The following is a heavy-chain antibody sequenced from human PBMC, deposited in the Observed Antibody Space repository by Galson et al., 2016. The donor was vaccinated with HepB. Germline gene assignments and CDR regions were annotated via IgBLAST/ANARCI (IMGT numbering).Heavy chain of an antibody. J-gene: IGHJ6*02. CDR3: ARHCLTGSSWYIAWYYYSLLDV. CDR2: IYYSGNT. Sequence: ETLSLTCTVSGGSIRSSDYYWGWIRQPPGKGLEWIGTIYYSGNTYYSPSLKSRVTISVDTSKKQFSLRLRSVSAADTAVYYCARHCLTGSSWYIAWYYYSLLDVWGQGLTVSVSS. V-gene: IGHV4-39*01. CDR1: GGSIRSSDYY. D-gene: IGHD6-13*01.